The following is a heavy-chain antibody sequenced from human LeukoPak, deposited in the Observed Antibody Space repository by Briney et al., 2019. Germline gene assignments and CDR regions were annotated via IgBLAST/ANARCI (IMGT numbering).Heavy chain of an antibody. CDR3: ARDSQEFFQH. Sequence: GGSLRLSCAASGFTFDNYAIHWVRQAPGKGLGWVSLISGDGGSKYYAESMKSRFTISRDNSKNSLYLQMNSLRTEDTALYYCARDSQEFFQHWGQGTLVTVSS. CDR1: GFTFDNYA. CDR2: ISGDGGSK. J-gene: IGHJ1*01. V-gene: IGHV3-43*02.